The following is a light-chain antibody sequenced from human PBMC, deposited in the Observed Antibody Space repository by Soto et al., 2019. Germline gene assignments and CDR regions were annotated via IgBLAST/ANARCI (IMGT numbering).Light chain of an antibody. V-gene: IGKV3-20*01. Sequence: EIVLTQSPGTLSLSPGERATLSCRASQSVSSHYLAWYHQKPGQAPRLLIYGASSRATGIPDRFSGSGSGTDFTLTISRLEPEDFAVYYCQQYGSSPWTFGQGTKVDNK. CDR1: QSVSSHY. CDR2: GAS. J-gene: IGKJ1*01. CDR3: QQYGSSPWT.